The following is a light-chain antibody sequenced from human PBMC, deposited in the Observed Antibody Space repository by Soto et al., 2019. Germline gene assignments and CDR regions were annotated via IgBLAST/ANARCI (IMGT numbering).Light chain of an antibody. CDR2: AAS. CDR3: QQLNSYLSIT. V-gene: IGKV1-9*01. Sequence: DIQLTPSPSFLSSSVRDRVTITCRAIQGISSYLAWYQQKPGKAPKLLIYAASTLQSGVPSRFSGSGSGTEFTLTISSLQPEDFATYYCQQLNSYLSITFGQGTRLEI. J-gene: IGKJ5*01. CDR1: QGISSY.